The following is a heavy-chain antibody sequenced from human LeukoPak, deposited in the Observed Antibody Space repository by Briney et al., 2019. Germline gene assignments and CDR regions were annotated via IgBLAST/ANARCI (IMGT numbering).Heavy chain of an antibody. D-gene: IGHD1-14*01. CDR1: GGSISSSSYY. CDR3: ARDGMSSFDY. J-gene: IGHJ4*02. Sequence: SETLSPTCTVSGGSISSSSYYWGWIRQPPGKGLEWIGSIYYSGSTYYNPSLKSRVTISVDTSKNQFSLKLSSVTAADTAVYYCARDGMSSFDYWGQGTLVTVSS. V-gene: IGHV4-39*07. CDR2: IYYSGST.